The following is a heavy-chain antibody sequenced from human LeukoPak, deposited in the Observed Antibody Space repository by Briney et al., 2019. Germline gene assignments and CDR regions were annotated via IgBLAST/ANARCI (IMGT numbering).Heavy chain of an antibody. V-gene: IGHV1-18*01. CDR1: GYTFTSYG. D-gene: IGHD3-10*01. J-gene: IGHJ4*02. Sequence: ASVKVSCKASGYTFTSYGISWVRQAPGQGLEWMGWISAYNGNTNYAQKLQGRVTMTTDTSTSTAYMELRSLRSDDTAVYYCARNAYYYGSGSYSHYGNFDYWGQGTLVTVSS. CDR2: ISAYNGNT. CDR3: ARNAYYYGSGSYSHYGNFDY.